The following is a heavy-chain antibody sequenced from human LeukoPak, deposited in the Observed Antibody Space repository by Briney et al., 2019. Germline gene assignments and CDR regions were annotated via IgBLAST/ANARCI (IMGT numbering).Heavy chain of an antibody. J-gene: IGHJ4*02. D-gene: IGHD3-22*01. CDR3: AKDRPVHYDGSNSMIDY. V-gene: IGHV3-11*06. CDR1: GFTFSDYY. CDR2: ISSSSSYT. Sequence: GGSLRLSCAASGFTFSDYYMSWIRQAPGKGLEWVSYISSSSSYTNYADSVKGRFTISRDNAKNSLYLQMNSLRAEDTAVYYCAKDRPVHYDGSNSMIDYWGQGTVVTVSS.